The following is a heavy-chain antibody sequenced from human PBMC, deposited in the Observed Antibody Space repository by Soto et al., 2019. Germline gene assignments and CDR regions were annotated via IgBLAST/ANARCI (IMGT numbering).Heavy chain of an antibody. V-gene: IGHV4-4*02. CDR1: GGSISSSNW. D-gene: IGHD5-18*01. CDR3: ARRQGKFRYTAMALTLDY. J-gene: IGHJ4*02. Sequence: PSETLSLTCAVSGGSISSSNWWSWVRQPPGKGLEWIGEIYHSGSTNYNPSLKSRVTISVDKSKNQFSLKLSSVTAADTAVYYCARRQGKFRYTAMALTLDYWGQGTLVTVPS. CDR2: IYHSGST.